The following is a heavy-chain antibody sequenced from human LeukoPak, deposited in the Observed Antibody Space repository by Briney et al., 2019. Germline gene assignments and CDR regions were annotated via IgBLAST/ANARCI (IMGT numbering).Heavy chain of an antibody. V-gene: IGHV1-69*05. CDR1: GGTFSRNA. D-gene: IGHD2-8*01. CDR3: ARDPPPPLMVAMDYFDY. CDR2: IIPTFSTV. Sequence: ASVKVSCKASGGTFSRNAINWVRQAPRQGLEWMGRIIPTFSTVKYAQKFQGRLTITTDESTSTAYMELSSLRSEDTAVYYCARDPPPPLMVAMDYFDYWGQGTLVTVSS. J-gene: IGHJ4*02.